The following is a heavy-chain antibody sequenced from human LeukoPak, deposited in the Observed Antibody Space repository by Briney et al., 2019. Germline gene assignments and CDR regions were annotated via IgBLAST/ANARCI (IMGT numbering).Heavy chain of an antibody. V-gene: IGHV3-23*01. J-gene: IGHJ4*02. CDR3: TKGGSYAPLDY. CDR1: GFTFSSSA. CDR2: ISAGGGDT. Sequence: GGSLRLSCTASGFTFSSSAMTWVRQAPGKGLDWVSAISAGGGDTVYADSVKGRLTISRDNSKNTLYLQMNSLRAEDTAIYYCTKGGSYAPLDYWGQGTLVTVSS. D-gene: IGHD1-26*01.